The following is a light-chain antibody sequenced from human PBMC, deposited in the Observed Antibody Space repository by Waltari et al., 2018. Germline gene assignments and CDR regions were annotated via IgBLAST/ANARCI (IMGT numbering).Light chain of an antibody. CDR2: TAS. Sequence: DIQMTQSPSTVSASVGDSVTITCRASRSISRWLAWYQQKPGKAPKLLIHTASSLQSGVPSRFSGSGSGTEFTLNITSLQPDDFATYYCQHYNSFSALFTFGPGTQVDIK. J-gene: IGKJ3*01. CDR1: RSISRW. CDR3: QHYNSFSALFT. V-gene: IGKV1-5*03.